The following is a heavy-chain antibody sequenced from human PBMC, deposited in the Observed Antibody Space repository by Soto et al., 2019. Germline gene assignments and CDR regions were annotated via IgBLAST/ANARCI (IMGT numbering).Heavy chain of an antibody. Sequence: EVQLVESGGGLVKPGGSLRLSCAASGFTFSNAWMSWVRQAPGGGLEWVGRIKRNIDGGTTDYAAPVKGRFAISRDDSNSILYLEMNSLRSEDTAVYYCTTVDAVVLNWGQGLLVTVSS. D-gene: IGHD6-19*01. CDR2: IKRNIDGGTT. J-gene: IGHJ4*02. V-gene: IGHV3-15*01. CDR1: GFTFSNAW. CDR3: TTVDAVVLN.